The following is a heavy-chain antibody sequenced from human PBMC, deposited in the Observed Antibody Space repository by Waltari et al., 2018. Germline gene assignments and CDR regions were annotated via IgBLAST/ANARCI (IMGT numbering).Heavy chain of an antibody. CDR1: GGSVSSGTYH. CDR2: ISYSGST. Sequence: QVQLQESGPGLVKPSETLSLICSVSGGSVSSGTYHWSWVRQPPGKGLEWTGDISYSGSTHYKPARKSRVTISVDTSKNQLSLNLSSVTAADTAVYYCARGHDYWNYYYMDVWGKGTTVTVSS. J-gene: IGHJ6*03. D-gene: IGHD4-17*01. CDR3: ARGHDYWNYYYMDV. V-gene: IGHV4-61*01.